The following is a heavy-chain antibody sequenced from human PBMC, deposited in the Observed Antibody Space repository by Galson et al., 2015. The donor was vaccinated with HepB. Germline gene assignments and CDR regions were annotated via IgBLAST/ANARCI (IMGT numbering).Heavy chain of an antibody. D-gene: IGHD2-21*01. V-gene: IGHV4-31*03. CDR2: IYYSGST. CDR1: GGSISSSGYY. J-gene: IGHJ4*02. CDR3: ARESDRDLLGPPDY. Sequence: TLSLTCTVSGGSISSSGYYWSWIRQPPGKGLEWIGYIYYSGSTDYNPSLKSRVTISLDTFKNHFSLNPISVTAADTAVYYCARESDRDLLGPPDYWGQGILVTVSS.